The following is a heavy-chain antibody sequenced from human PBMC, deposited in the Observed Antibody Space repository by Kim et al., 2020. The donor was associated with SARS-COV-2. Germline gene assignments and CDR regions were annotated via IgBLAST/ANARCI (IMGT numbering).Heavy chain of an antibody. CDR3: ARGQLDWNNAFDI. CDR2: ISYDGSNK. J-gene: IGHJ3*02. V-gene: IGHV3-30*04. D-gene: IGHD6-6*01. CDR1: GFTFSSYA. Sequence: GGSLRLSCAASGFTFSSYAMHWVRQAPGKGLEWVAVISYDGSNKYYADSVKGRFTISRDNSKNTLYLQMNSLRAEDTAVYYCARGQLDWNNAFDIWGQGTMVTVSS.